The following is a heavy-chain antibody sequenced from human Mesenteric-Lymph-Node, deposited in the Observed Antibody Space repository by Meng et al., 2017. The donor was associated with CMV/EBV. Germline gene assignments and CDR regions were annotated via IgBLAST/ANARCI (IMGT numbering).Heavy chain of an antibody. V-gene: IGHV1-2*02. J-gene: IGHJ4*02. Sequence: ASVKVSCKASGYTFTGYYMHWVRQAPGQGLEWMGWINPNSGGTNYAQKFQGRVTMTMDTSISTAYMELSRLRSDDTAVYYCAGYCGGGSCYAWEFDYWGQGALVTVSS. CDR3: AGYCGGGSCYAWEFDY. CDR2: INPNSGGT. CDR1: GYTFTGYY. D-gene: IGHD2-15*01.